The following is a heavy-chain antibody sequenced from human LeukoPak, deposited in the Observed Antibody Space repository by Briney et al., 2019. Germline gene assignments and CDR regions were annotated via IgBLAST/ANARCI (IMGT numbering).Heavy chain of an antibody. D-gene: IGHD6-19*01. CDR1: GFPFRSYA. V-gene: IGHV3-23*01. J-gene: IGHJ4*02. CDR3: AKDFGAPGVGSSDWRLFDS. CDR2: ISRSGTRT. Sequence: GGSLRLSCAASGFPFRSYAMSWVRQAPGKGLEWVSCISRSGTRTYYADSVKGRFTISRDDSKNTLYLQMTSLRVEDTAVDCCAKDFGAPGVGSSDWRLFDSWGQGTLVTVSS.